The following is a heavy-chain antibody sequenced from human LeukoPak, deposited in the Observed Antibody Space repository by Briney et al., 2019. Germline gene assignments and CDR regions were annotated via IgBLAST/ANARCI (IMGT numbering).Heavy chain of an antibody. Sequence: PSETLSLTCAVYGGSFSGYYWSWIRQPPGKGPEWIGEINHSGSTNYNPSLKSRVTISVDTSKNQFSLKLSSVTAADTAVYYCARASPGIAAAAPTGAFDYWGQGTLVTVSS. D-gene: IGHD6-13*01. J-gene: IGHJ4*02. CDR3: ARASPGIAAAAPTGAFDY. CDR2: INHSGST. CDR1: GGSFSGYY. V-gene: IGHV4-34*01.